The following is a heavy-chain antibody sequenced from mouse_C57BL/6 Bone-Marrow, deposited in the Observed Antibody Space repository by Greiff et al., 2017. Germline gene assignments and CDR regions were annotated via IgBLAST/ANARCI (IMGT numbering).Heavy chain of an antibody. J-gene: IGHJ3*01. D-gene: IGHD3-1*01. CDR2: IDPSDSYT. CDR1: GYTFTSYW. V-gene: IGHV1-69*01. Sequence: VQLQQPGAELVMPGASVKLSCKASGYTFTSYWMHWVKQRPGQGLEWIGEIDPSDSYTNYNHKFKGKSTLTVDKSSSTAYMQLSSLTSEDSAVYYCAGGLAWFAYWGQGTLVTVSA. CDR3: AGGLAWFAY.